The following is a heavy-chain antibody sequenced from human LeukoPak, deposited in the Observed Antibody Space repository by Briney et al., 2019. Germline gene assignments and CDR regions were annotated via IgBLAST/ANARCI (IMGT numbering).Heavy chain of an antibody. V-gene: IGHV1-8*01. D-gene: IGHD3-3*01. J-gene: IGHJ6*02. Sequence: ASVKVSCKASGYTFTSYDINWVRQATGQGLEWMGWMNPNSGNTGYAQKFQGRVTMTRDTSTSTVYMELSSLRSEDTAVYYCARAEPYYDFWSGYYGSGYYYGMDVWGQGTTVTVSS. CDR2: MNPNSGNT. CDR3: ARAEPYYDFWSGYYGSGYYYGMDV. CDR1: GYTFTSYD.